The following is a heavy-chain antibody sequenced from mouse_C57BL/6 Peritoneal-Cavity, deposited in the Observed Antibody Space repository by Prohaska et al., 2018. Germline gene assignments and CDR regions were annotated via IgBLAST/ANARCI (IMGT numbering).Heavy chain of an antibody. CDR2: INPDSSTK. J-gene: IGHJ4*01. V-gene: IGHV4-1*01. CDR1: GIAFRRYW. CDR3: ARLLRDY. Sequence: EVKLLQSGGGLVPSGGSLRLYCAASGIAFRRYWMSCVCLYPVKGREWIGEINPDSSTKNYAPSLKDKFIISRDNANNTLYMQMSKVRSEDTALYYCARLLRDYWGQGTSVTVSS.